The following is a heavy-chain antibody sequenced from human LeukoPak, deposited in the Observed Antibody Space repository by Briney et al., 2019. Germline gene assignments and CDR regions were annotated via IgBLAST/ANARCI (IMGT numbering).Heavy chain of an antibody. V-gene: IGHV3-30*18. CDR2: ISYDGSNK. D-gene: IGHD1-26*01. CDR3: AKDSPSGSYSNGVDY. CDR1: GFTFSSYG. Sequence: GRSLRLSCAASGFTFSSYGMHWVRQAPGKGLEWAAVISYDGSNKYYADSVKGRFTTSRDNCKNTLYLQMNSLRAEDTAVYYCAKDSPSGSYSNGVDYWGQGTLVTVSS. J-gene: IGHJ4*02.